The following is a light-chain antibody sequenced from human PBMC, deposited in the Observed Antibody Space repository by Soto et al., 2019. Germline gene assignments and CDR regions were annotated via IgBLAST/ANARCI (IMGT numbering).Light chain of an antibody. J-gene: IGKJ1*01. CDR2: KAS. CDR1: QSISGW. V-gene: IGKV1-5*03. Sequence: DIQMTQSPSTLSASVGDRVTITCRASQSISGWLAWYQQKPGKAPKLLIYKASSLESGVPSRFSGSGSGTAFTLTISSLQPDDFATYYCQQYNSYPWTFAQGTKVDIK. CDR3: QQYNSYPWT.